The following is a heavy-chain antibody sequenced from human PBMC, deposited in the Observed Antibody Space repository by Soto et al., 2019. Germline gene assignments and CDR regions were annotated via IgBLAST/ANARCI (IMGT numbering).Heavy chain of an antibody. Sequence: QVQLVQSGAEVKKPGSSVKVSCKASGGTFSSYAISWVRQAPGQGLEWMGGIITIFGTANYAHKFQGRVTITADESTSTSYMELSSLRSEDTAVYYCARDGYNSFTFGSWFDPWGQGTLVTVSS. CDR3: ARDGYNSFTFGSWFDP. D-gene: IGHD3-16*01. CDR1: GGTFSSYA. J-gene: IGHJ5*02. V-gene: IGHV1-69*01. CDR2: IITIFGTA.